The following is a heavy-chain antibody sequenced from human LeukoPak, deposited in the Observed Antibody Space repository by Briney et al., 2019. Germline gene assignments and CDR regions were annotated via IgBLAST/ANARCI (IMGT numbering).Heavy chain of an antibody. D-gene: IGHD6-13*01. J-gene: IGHJ4*02. V-gene: IGHV3-23*01. CDR2: ISGSGGST. Sequence: PGGSLRLSCAASGFTFSSYGMSWVRQAPGKGLEWVSAISGSGGSTNYADSVKGRFTISRDNSKNTLYLQMNSLRAEDTAVYYCARDSHYGYTNSWYHLVHIDYWGQGTLVTVSS. CDR1: GFTFSSYG. CDR3: ARDSHYGYTNSWYHLVHIDY.